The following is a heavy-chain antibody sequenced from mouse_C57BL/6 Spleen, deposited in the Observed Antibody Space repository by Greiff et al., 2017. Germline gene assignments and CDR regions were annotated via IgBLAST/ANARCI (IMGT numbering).Heavy chain of an antibody. J-gene: IGHJ4*01. CDR1: GYSFTGYY. Sequence: VQLQQSGPELVKPGASVKISCKASGYSFTGYYMNWVKQSPEKSLEWIGEINPSTGGTTYNQKFKAKATLTVDKSSSTAYMQLKGLTSEDSAVYYCAMGAMDYWGQGTSVTVSS. CDR2: INPSTGGT. V-gene: IGHV1-42*01. CDR3: AMGAMDY.